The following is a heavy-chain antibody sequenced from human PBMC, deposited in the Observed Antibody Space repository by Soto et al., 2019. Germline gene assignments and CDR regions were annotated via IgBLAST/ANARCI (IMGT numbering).Heavy chain of an antibody. CDR1: GLTFSSYA. Sequence: EVQLVESGGVLVQPGGSLRLSCAASGLTFSSYAMSWVRQAPGKGLEWVSGISRGGGSTSYADSVKGRFTVSRDKSKNTLVLQMNSLRAADTSLYYCAKIPPAADYSGISGYKWAFDLWGRGDLVSVSS. CDR3: AKIPPAADYSGISGYKWAFDL. D-gene: IGHD3-22*01. J-gene: IGHJ2*01. V-gene: IGHV3-23*04. CDR2: ISRGGGST.